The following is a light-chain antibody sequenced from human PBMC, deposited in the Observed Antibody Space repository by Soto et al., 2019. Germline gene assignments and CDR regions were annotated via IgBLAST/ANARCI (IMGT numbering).Light chain of an antibody. J-gene: IGKJ1*01. CDR2: GAS. CDR3: QQYNNWPTWT. CDR1: QSVSSN. Sequence: EIVMTQSPATLSVSPGERATLSCRASQSVSSNLAWYQQKPGQAPRLLIYGASTSATGIPARFSGSGSGTEFTLTISSLQSEDCAVYYCQQYNNWPTWTVGQGTKVEIK. V-gene: IGKV3-15*01.